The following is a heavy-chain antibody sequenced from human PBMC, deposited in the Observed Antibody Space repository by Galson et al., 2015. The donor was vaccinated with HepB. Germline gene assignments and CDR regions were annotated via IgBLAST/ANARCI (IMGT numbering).Heavy chain of an antibody. CDR3: ARLGHEGYHYYGMDV. Sequence: QSGAEVKKPGESLKISCKASGYSFRNYWIGWVRQMPGKGLECMGIIYPGDSETRYSPSFQGQVTLSADKSTTTAYLQWSSLKASDTAMYYCARLGHEGYHYYGMDVWGQGTTVTISS. CDR1: GYSFRNYW. J-gene: IGHJ6*02. D-gene: IGHD2-2*01. V-gene: IGHV5-51*01. CDR2: IYPGDSET.